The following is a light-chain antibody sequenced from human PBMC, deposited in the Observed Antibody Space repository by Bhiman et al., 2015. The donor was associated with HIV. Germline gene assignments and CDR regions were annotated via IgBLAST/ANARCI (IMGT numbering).Light chain of an antibody. CDR2: QDS. CDR3: QAWDSSSGGV. V-gene: IGLV3-1*01. CDR1: KLGEQY. Sequence: SYELTQPPSVSVYPGQTASITCSGDKLGEQYVCWYQQKPGQSPVLVMYQDSKRPSGIPERFSGSNSGNTATLTISGTQAMDEADYYCQAWDSSSGGVFGTGTKVTVL. J-gene: IGLJ1*01.